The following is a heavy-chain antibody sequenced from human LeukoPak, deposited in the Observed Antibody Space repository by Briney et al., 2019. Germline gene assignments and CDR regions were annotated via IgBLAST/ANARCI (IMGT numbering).Heavy chain of an antibody. Sequence: GESLKISCKGSGYRFITYWIGWVRQMPGKGLEWMGIIYPGDSDTRYSPSFQGQVTISADKSISTAYLQWSSLQASDTAMYYCARGHDSSLIAFDIWGQGTMVTVSS. CDR1: GYRFITYW. V-gene: IGHV5-51*01. J-gene: IGHJ3*02. D-gene: IGHD3-22*01. CDR3: ARGHDSSLIAFDI. CDR2: IYPGDSDT.